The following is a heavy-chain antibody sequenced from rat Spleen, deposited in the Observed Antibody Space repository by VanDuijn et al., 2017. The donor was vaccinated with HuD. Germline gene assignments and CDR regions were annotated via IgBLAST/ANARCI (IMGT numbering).Heavy chain of an antibody. CDR2: ISSGGGSI. D-gene: IGHD4-1*01. CDR3: TTYGGLRNWFAY. V-gene: IGHV5-27*01. CDR1: GFTFSNYD. J-gene: IGHJ3*01. Sequence: EVQLVESGGGLVQPGGSMKLSCAASGFTFSNYDMAWVRQAPTKGLEWVASISSGGGSIYYRDSVKGRFTVSRDDAKSTLHLQMDSLRSEDTATYYCTTYGGLRNWFAYWGQGTLVTVSS.